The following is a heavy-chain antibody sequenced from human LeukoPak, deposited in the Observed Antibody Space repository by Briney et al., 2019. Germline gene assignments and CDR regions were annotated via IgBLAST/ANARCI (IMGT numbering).Heavy chain of an antibody. CDR1: GFTFSSYG. V-gene: IGHV3-30*18. CDR2: ISYDGSNK. Sequence: GGSLRLSCAASGFTFSSYGMHWVRQAPGKGLEWVAVISYDGSNKYYADSVKGRFTISRDNSKNTLYLQMNSLRAEDTAVYYCAKDLAAAGTLVFLDYWGQGTLVTVSS. CDR3: AKDLAAAGTLVFLDY. D-gene: IGHD6-13*01. J-gene: IGHJ4*02.